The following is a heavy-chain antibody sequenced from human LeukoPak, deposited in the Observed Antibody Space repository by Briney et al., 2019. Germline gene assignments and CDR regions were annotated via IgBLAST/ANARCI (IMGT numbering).Heavy chain of an antibody. V-gene: IGHV3-15*01. J-gene: IGHJ4*02. Sequence: PGGSLRLSCAASGLTFSKAWMSWVRQAPGKGLEWLGRIKSKTDGGTTDYAAPVKGRFTISRDDSKETLDLQMSSLKTEDTAVYYCTTYTYGYFDYWGQGTLVTVSS. D-gene: IGHD5-18*01. CDR3: TTYTYGYFDY. CDR1: GLTFSKAW. CDR2: IKSKTDGGTT.